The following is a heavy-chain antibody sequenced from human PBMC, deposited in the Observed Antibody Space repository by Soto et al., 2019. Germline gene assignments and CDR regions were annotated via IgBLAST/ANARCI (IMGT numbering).Heavy chain of an antibody. CDR2: IIWNTGGT. V-gene: IGHV3-9*02. Sequence: VQLVESGGGLVQPGRSLRLSCALSGFTSDDHGMHWVRQAPGKGLEWVSGIIWNTGGTGYADAVKGRFTISRDNAKKTLFLQMNSLRAEDTALSYCVKDIELGGAAYWGQGTLVTVSS. CDR3: VKDIELGGAAY. CDR1: GFTSDDHG. J-gene: IGHJ4*02. D-gene: IGHD3-16*01.